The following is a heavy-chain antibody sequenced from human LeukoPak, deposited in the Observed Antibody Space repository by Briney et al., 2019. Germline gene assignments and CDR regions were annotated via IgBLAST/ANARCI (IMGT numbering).Heavy chain of an antibody. CDR2: IRYDGSHK. J-gene: IGHJ4*02. CDR3: ARDAPGNTALDY. Sequence: PGGSLRLSCAASGFTFSSYGIQWVRQAPGKGLEWVTFIRYDGSHKYYADSVEGRFTISRDNAKNTLYLQMNSLRAEDTAVYYCARDAPGNTALDYWGQGTLVTVSS. D-gene: IGHD5-18*01. CDR1: GFTFSSYG. V-gene: IGHV3-30*02.